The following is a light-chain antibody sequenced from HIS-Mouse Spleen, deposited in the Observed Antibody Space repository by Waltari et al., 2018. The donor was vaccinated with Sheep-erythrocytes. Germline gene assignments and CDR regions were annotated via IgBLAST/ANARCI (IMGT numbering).Light chain of an antibody. J-gene: IGKJ1*01. Sequence: DIVMTQSPLSLPVTPGEPASIPCRPSQSLLQSNGYNYLDWYLQKPGQSPQLLIYLGSNRGSGVPDRFSGSGSGTDFTLKISRVEAEDVGVYYCMQALQTPRTFGQGTKVEIK. CDR2: LGS. CDR3: MQALQTPRT. CDR1: QSLLQSNGYNY. V-gene: IGKV2-28*01.